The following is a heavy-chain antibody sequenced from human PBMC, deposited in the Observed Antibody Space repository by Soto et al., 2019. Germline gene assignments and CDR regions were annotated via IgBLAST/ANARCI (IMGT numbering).Heavy chain of an antibody. J-gene: IGHJ4*02. D-gene: IGHD3-10*01. Sequence: QVQLVESGGGVVQPGRSLRLSCAASGFTFSSYGMHWVRQAPGKGLEWVAVISYDGSNKYYADSVKGRFTISRDNSKHTLYLQMNSLRAEDTAVYYCAKDTITMVRGLLGYWCQGTLVTVSS. CDR3: AKDTITMVRGLLGY. V-gene: IGHV3-30*18. CDR2: ISYDGSNK. CDR1: GFTFSSYG.